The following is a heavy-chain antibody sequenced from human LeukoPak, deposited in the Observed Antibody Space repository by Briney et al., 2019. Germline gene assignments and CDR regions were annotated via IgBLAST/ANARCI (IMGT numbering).Heavy chain of an antibody. CDR2: IYYSGST. V-gene: IGHV4-59*01. CDR1: GGSISSYY. D-gene: IGHD6-13*01. CDR3: ARAGTGIAAGESDY. Sequence: SETLSLTCTVSGGSISSYYWSWIRQPPGKGLEWIGYIYYSGSTNYNPSLKSRVTISVDTYKNQFSLKLSSVTAADTAVYYCARAGTGIAAGESDYWGQGTLVTVSS. J-gene: IGHJ4*02.